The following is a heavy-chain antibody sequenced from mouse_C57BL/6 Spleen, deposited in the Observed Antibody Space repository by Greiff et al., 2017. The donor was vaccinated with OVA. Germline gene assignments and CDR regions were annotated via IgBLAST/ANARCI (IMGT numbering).Heavy chain of an antibody. Sequence: VQLQQSGAELARPGASVKLSCKASGYTFTSYVISWVKQRTGQGLEWIGEIYPRSGNTYYNEKFKGKATLTADKSSSTAYMELRSLTSEDSAVYFCARNGSPYWYFDVWGTGTTVTVSS. CDR3: ARNGSPYWYFDV. D-gene: IGHD1-1*01. V-gene: IGHV1-81*01. J-gene: IGHJ1*03. CDR1: GYTFTSYV. CDR2: IYPRSGNT.